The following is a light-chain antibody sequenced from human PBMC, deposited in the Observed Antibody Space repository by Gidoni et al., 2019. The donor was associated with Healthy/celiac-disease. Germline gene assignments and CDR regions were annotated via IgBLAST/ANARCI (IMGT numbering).Light chain of an antibody. CDR2: QDS. J-gene: IGLJ2*01. CDR1: QLGDKY. V-gene: IGLV3-1*01. Sequence: SYELTPPPSVSVSPGQTASITCSGDQLGDKYACWYQQKTGQSPVLVIYQDSKRPSGTPERFSGSNSGNTATLTISGTQAMDDADYYCQAWDSSTAIFGGGTKLTVL. CDR3: QAWDSSTAI.